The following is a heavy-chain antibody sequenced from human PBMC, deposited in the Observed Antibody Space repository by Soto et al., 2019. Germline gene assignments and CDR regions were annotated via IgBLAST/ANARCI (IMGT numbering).Heavy chain of an antibody. CDR2: IFHSGST. CDR1: GGSINSDYW. D-gene: IGHD2-21*01. Sequence: QVQLQESGPGVVKPSGTLSLTCGVSGGSINSDYWWAWVRQSPGRGLEWIGEIFHSGSTHYNPSTESRVTMSVYIVNNHFSLELKSVTAADPAVYYCARGIQMWSQVYYGMDVRGQGTTVTVSS. V-gene: IGHV4-4*02. J-gene: IGHJ6*02. CDR3: ARGIQMWSQVYYGMDV.